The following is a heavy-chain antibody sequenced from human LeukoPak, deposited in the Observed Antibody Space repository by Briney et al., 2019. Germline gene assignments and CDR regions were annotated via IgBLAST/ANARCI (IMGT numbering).Heavy chain of an antibody. CDR2: LYSHGPT. J-gene: IGHJ4*01. CDR3: SRVMETSRALDY. D-gene: IGHD2-8*01. CDR1: GFSVTNHY. V-gene: IGHV3-66*01. Sequence: GGSLRLSCAASGFSVTNHYLTWVRQAPGKGLEWVSILYSHGPTYYADSVRGRFTISRDTSRNTVYLQMNSLRAEDTAVYYCSRVMETSRALDYWGHGTLVTVSS.